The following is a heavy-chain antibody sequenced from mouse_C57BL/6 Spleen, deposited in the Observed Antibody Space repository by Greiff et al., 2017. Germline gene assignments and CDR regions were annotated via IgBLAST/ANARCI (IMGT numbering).Heavy chain of an antibody. CDR3: TTRVGEDAMDY. V-gene: IGHV14-1*01. CDR2: IDPEDGDT. CDR1: GFNIKDYY. J-gene: IGHJ4*01. D-gene: IGHD1-1*02. Sequence: EVQLQQSGAELVRPGASVKLSCTASGFNIKDYYMHWVKQRPEQGLEWIGRIDPEDGDTEYAPKFQGKTTMTADTSSNTAYLQLSSLTSEDTAVYYCTTRVGEDAMDYWGQGTSVTVSS.